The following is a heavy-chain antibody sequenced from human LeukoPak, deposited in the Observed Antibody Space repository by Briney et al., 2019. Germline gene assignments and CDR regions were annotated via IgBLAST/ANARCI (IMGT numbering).Heavy chain of an antibody. CDR3: ARAGFGSGWHYFDY. V-gene: IGHV4-4*07. J-gene: IGHJ4*01. CDR2: VYSSGST. CDR1: GDSISNFY. Sequence: SETLSLTCTVSGDSISNFYWSWIRQPAEKGLEWIGRVYSSGSTNYNPSLKSRVSMSVDTSKNQYSLRLISVTATDTAVYYCARAGFGSGWHYFDYWGRGILVSVSS. D-gene: IGHD6-19*01.